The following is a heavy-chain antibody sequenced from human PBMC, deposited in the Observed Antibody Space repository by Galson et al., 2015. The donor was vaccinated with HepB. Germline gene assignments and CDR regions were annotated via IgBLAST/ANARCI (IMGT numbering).Heavy chain of an antibody. CDR2: INHSGST. J-gene: IGHJ4*02. Sequence: SETLSLTCAVYGGSFSGYYWSWIRQPPGKGLEWIGEINHSGSTNYNPSLKSRVTISVDTSKNQFSLKLSSVTAADTAVYYCARTASGMVRGVRPYRQKDYWGQGTLVTVSS. CDR3: ARTASGMVRGVRPYRQKDY. CDR1: GGSFSGYY. V-gene: IGHV4-34*01. D-gene: IGHD3-10*01.